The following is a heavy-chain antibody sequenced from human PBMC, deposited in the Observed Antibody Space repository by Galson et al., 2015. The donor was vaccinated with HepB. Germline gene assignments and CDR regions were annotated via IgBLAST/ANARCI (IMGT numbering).Heavy chain of an antibody. V-gene: IGHV5-51*03. D-gene: IGHD5-18*01. CDR1: GYSFTSYW. CDR2: IYPGDSDT. J-gene: IGHJ6*02. CDR3: ARTAGSTLQLWDYYYYYGMDV. Sequence: QSGAEVKKPGESLKISCKGSGYSFTSYWIGWVRQMPGKGLEWMGIIYPGDSDTRYSPSFQGQVTISADKSISTAYLQWSSLKASDTAMYYCARTAGSTLQLWDYYYYYGMDVWGQGTTVTVSS.